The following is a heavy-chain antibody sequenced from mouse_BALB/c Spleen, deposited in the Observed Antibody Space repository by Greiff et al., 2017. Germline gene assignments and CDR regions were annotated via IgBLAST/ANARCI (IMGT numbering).Heavy chain of an antibody. V-gene: IGHV5-17*02. Sequence: DVKLVESGGGLVQPGGSRKLSCAASGFTFSSFGMHWVRQAPEKGLEWVAYISSGSSTIYYADTVKGRFTISRDNPKNTLFLQMTSLRSEDTAMYYCARSKGSSPYYAMDYWGQGTSVTVSS. CDR2: ISSGSSTI. D-gene: IGHD1-1*01. J-gene: IGHJ4*01. CDR1: GFTFSSFG. CDR3: ARSKGSSPYYAMDY.